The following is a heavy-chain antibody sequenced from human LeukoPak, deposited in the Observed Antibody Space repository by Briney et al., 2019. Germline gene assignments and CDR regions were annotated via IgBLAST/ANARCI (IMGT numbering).Heavy chain of an antibody. V-gene: IGHV1-69*04. CDR1: GGTFSTSS. D-gene: IGHD5-18*01. J-gene: IGHJ4*02. CDR2: IIPILGIA. Sequence: GASVKVSCKASGGTFSTSSISWVRQAPGHGLEWMGRIIPILGIANYAQRFQGRVTIIADKSTSAAYMELSGLTSEDTAVYYCAREVYTAMSFDYWGQGTLVTVSS. CDR3: AREVYTAMSFDY.